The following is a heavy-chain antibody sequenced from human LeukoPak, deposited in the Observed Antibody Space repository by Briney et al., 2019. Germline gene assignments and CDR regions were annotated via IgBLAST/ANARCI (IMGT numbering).Heavy chain of an antibody. Sequence: SETLSLTCTVSGGSISSGDYYWSWIRQPPGKGLEGIGYIYYSGSTYYNPSLKSRVTISVDTSKNQFSLKLSSVTAADTAVYYCARGPYGDYVRHYYYGMDVWGQGTTVTVSS. CDR3: ARGPYGDYVRHYYYGMDV. CDR2: IYYSGST. CDR1: GGSISSGDYY. V-gene: IGHV4-30-4*01. D-gene: IGHD4-17*01. J-gene: IGHJ6*02.